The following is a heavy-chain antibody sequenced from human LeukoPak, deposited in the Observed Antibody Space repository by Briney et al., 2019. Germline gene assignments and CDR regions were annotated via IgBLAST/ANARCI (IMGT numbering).Heavy chain of an antibody. CDR1: GGSFSGYY. D-gene: IGHD4-17*01. V-gene: IGHV4-34*01. CDR3: ARNYGACDFHL. CDR2: INHSGST. J-gene: IGHJ4*02. Sequence: PETLSLTCAVYGGSFSGYYWSWIRHPPGKGLEWMGEINHSGSTNYNPSLKSRVTISVDTSKNQFSLKLSSVTAAERDVYYCARNYGACDFHLGGEGTVVTVSS.